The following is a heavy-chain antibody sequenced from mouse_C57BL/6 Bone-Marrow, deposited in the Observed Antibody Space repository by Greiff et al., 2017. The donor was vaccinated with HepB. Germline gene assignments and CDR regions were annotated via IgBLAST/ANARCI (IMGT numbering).Heavy chain of an antibody. D-gene: IGHD1-1*01. CDR2: IRNKANGYTT. J-gene: IGHJ1*03. Sequence: EVQGVESGGGLVQPGGSLSLSCAASGFTFTDYYMSWVRQPPGKALEWLGFIRNKANGYTTEYSASVKGRFTISRDNSQSILYLQMNALRAEDSATYYCARDYYGSSPAFDVWGTGTTVTVSS. V-gene: IGHV7-3*01. CDR1: GFTFTDYY. CDR3: ARDYYGSSPAFDV.